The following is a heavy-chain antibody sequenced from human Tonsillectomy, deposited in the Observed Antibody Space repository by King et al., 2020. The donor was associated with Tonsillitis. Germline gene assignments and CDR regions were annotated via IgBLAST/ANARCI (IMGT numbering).Heavy chain of an antibody. J-gene: IGHJ4*02. D-gene: IGHD6-19*01. CDR2: VYYSGST. Sequence: LQLQESGPGLVKPSETLSLTCTVSGDSISSNTFYWGWIRQSPGKGLEWIGSVYYSGSTYYNQSLKSRITIFVYTSKNQFALKLSAVTAADTAVYYCARLGWLPHTRPYDYWGQGTLVTVSS. CDR3: ARLGWLPHTRPYDY. CDR1: GDSISSNTFY. V-gene: IGHV4-39*01.